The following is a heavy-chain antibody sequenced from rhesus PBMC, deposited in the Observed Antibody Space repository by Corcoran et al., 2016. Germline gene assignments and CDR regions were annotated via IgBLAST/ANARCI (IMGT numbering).Heavy chain of an antibody. V-gene: IGHV4-122*02. CDR1: GGSISSGYYY. J-gene: IGHJ4*01. CDR3: ARDPPGAGTTLGY. CDR2: ITFSGST. D-gene: IGHD1-20*01. Sequence: QVQLQESGPGLVKPSETLSLTCAVSGGSISSGYYYWSWIRQPPGKGLEWIGYITFSGSTRYNPSLKCRVTISRDTSKNQFSLKLSPVTAADTAVYYCARDPPGAGTTLGYWGQGVLVTVSS.